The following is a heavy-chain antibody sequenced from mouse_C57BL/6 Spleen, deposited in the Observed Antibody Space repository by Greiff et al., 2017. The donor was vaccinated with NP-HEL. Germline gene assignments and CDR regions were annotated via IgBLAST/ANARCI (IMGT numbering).Heavy chain of an antibody. Sequence: QVQLQQPGAELVRPGSSVKLSCKASGYTFTSYWMDWVKQRPGQGLEWIGNIYPSDSETHYIPKFKDKANLTVDKSSSTDYMQLSSLTSEDSAVYYCARSSGLRHDGGFYYAMDYWGQGTSVTVSS. J-gene: IGHJ4*01. CDR1: GYTFTSYW. D-gene: IGHD1-1*01. V-gene: IGHV1-61*01. CDR2: IYPSDSET. CDR3: ARSSGLRHDGGFYYAMDY.